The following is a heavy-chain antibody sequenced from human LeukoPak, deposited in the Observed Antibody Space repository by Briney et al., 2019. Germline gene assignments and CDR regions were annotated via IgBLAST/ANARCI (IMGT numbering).Heavy chain of an antibody. D-gene: IGHD6-13*01. V-gene: IGHV3-48*01. CDR1: GFTFSSYS. CDR2: ISSSSSTI. Sequence: PGGSLRLSCAASGFTFSSYSVNWVRQAPGKGLEWVSYISSSSSTIYYADSVKGRFTISRDNAKNSLYLQMNSLRAEDTAVYYCAGSSSWYGYYYYGMDVWGQGTTVTVSS. CDR3: AGSSSWYGYYYYGMDV. J-gene: IGHJ6*02.